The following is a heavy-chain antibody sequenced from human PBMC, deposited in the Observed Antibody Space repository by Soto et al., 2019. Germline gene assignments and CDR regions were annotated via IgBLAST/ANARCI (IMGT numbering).Heavy chain of an antibody. Sequence: QVQLQESGPGLVKPSQTLSLTCTVSGGSISSGGYYWSWIRQHPGKGLEWIGYIYYSGSTYYNPSLKGRVTISVDTSKNQFSLKLSSVTAADTAVYHCARGAPRGSSLGGDYCGQGTLVTVSS. CDR2: IYYSGST. CDR1: GGSISSGGYY. J-gene: IGHJ4*02. CDR3: ARGAPRGSSLGGDY. V-gene: IGHV4-31*03. D-gene: IGHD6-6*01.